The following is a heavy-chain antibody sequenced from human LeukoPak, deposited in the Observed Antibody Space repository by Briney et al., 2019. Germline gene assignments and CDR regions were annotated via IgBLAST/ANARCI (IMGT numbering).Heavy chain of an antibody. CDR2: ISAYNGNT. Sequence: ASVKVSCKASGYTFTSYGISWVRQAPGQGLEWMGWISAYNGNTNYAQKLQGRVTMTTDTSTSTAYMELRSLRSDDMAVYYCARGVGVPAAILGPNGYYYYYYMDVWGKGTTVTVSS. V-gene: IGHV1-18*03. CDR3: ARGVGVPAAILGPNGYYYYYYMDV. D-gene: IGHD2-2*02. J-gene: IGHJ6*03. CDR1: GYTFTSYG.